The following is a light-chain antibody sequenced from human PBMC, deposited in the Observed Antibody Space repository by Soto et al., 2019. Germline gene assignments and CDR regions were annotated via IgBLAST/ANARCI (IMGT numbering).Light chain of an antibody. CDR3: QQAYSFPIT. CDR1: QDIVAY. Sequence: DIQVTQSPSGVSSSVGDRFTITFRASQDIVAYLAWYQHKPGRAPELLIRAASTLQSGVPSRFSGSGSGTDFTLTINSLQPEDFATYYCQQAYSFPITLGQGTRLEIK. V-gene: IGKV1D-12*01. CDR2: AAS. J-gene: IGKJ5*01.